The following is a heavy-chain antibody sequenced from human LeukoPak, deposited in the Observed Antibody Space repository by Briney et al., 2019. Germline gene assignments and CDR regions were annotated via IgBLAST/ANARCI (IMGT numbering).Heavy chain of an antibody. D-gene: IGHD3-22*01. V-gene: IGHV3-11*01. CDR3: ARLGYDSSAYYLVVDWYFDL. J-gene: IGHJ2*01. CDR2: ISSSGSTI. CDR1: GFTFSDYY. Sequence: PGGSLRLSCAASGFTFSDYYMSWIRQAPGKGLEWVSYISSSGSTIYYADSVKGRFTISRDNAKSSLYLQMNSLRAEDTAVYYCARLGYDSSAYYLVVDWYFDLWGRGTLVTFSS.